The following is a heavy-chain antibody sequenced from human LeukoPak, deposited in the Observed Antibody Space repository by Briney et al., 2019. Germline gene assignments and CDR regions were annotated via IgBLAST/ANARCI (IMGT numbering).Heavy chain of an antibody. D-gene: IGHD4-17*01. V-gene: IGHV1-2*02. J-gene: IGHJ5*02. Sequence: ASVKVSCKASGYTFTAYYIHWVRQAPGQGLEWMGLINPNTGVAKFAQRFRGRVTMSRDTSISTAYMELNRLTSDDTAVYYCARGDYGRADPWGQGSLVTVSS. CDR3: ARGDYGRADP. CDR1: GYTFTAYY. CDR2: INPNTGVA.